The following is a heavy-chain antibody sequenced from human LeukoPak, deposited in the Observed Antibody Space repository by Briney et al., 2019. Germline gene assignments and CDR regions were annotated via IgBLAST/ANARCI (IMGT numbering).Heavy chain of an antibody. CDR2: MNPNSGNT. D-gene: IGHD3-10*01. CDR3: ARGTSGELLLDY. CDR1: GYTFTSYD. J-gene: IGHJ4*02. Sequence: ASVKVSCKASGYTFTSYDINWVRQATGQGLEWMGWMNPNSGNTGYAQKFQGRVTMTRNTSISTAYMELSSLRSEDTAVYYCARGTSGELLLDYWGQGTLVTVSS. V-gene: IGHV1-8*01.